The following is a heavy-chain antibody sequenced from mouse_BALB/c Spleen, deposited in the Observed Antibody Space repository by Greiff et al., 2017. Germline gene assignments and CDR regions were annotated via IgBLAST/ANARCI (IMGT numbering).Heavy chain of an antibody. CDR1: GYTFTNYW. J-gene: IGHJ2*01. V-gene: IGHV1S81*02. Sequence: QVQLKQSGAGLVKPGASVKLSCKASGYTFTNYWMHWVKQRPGQGLEWIGEINPSNGRTNYNEKFKSKATLTVDKSSSTAYMQLSSLTSEDSAVYYCALNFYFDYWGQGTTLTVSS. D-gene: IGHD1-3*01. CDR2: INPSNGRT. CDR3: ALNFYFDY.